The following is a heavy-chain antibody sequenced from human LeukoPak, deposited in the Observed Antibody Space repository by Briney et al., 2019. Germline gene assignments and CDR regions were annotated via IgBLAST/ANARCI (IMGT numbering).Heavy chain of an antibody. J-gene: IGHJ4*02. Sequence: GVPLRLSYAPSGFTFSSYGMRWLRQAPGKGLEGVSAICGCGGSTYYADSVKGRFPIPRDNSKNTLYPQMKSLSAEDTALYYGAKVPDGTSGICYSFFDYWGQGTLVTVSS. V-gene: IGHV3-23*01. D-gene: IGHD2-8*01. CDR1: GFTFSSYG. CDR2: ICGCGGST. CDR3: AKVPDGTSGICYSFFDY.